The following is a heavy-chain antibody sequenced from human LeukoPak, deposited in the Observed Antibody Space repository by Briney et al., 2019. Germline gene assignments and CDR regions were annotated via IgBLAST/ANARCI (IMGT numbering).Heavy chain of an antibody. CDR2: INPNTGGT. CDR3: AKGSWWELPDY. J-gene: IGHJ4*02. D-gene: IGHD1-26*01. Sequence: ASVKVSCKASGYTFTVFYMHWVRQGPGQGLGWMGWINPNTGGTKFAQKSQGRVTMTRDTSISTVYMELSSLRSDDTAVYYCAKGSWWELPDYWGQGTLVTVSS. V-gene: IGHV1-2*02. CDR1: GYTFTVFY.